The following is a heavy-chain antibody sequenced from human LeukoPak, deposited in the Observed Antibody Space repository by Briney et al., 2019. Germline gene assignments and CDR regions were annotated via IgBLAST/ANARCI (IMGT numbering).Heavy chain of an antibody. Sequence: SETLSLTCTVSGGSISGSGYYWAWIRQPPGKGLEWIGSIYYSGSTYYNPSLKSRVTISVDTSNNHFSMKLSSVTAADTAVYYCAREGSHGYAGLDYWGQGALVTVSS. D-gene: IGHD5-12*01. CDR3: AREGSHGYAGLDY. CDR2: IYYSGST. V-gene: IGHV4-39*07. J-gene: IGHJ4*02. CDR1: GGSISGSGYY.